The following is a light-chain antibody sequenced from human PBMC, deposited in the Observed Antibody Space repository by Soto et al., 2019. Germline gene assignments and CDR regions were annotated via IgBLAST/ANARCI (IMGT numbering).Light chain of an antibody. V-gene: IGKV3-11*01. CDR2: DAS. CDR3: QQRWNWALP. Sequence: EIVLTQSPATLSLTPGERATLSCRASQSVNAYLAWYQQKPGQAPRLLIFDASTRAPGVPPRFSGSGSGTNFPLTISRGEPGGFAVFFWQQRWNWALPFGRGTTVDMK. CDR1: QSVNAY. J-gene: IGKJ1*01.